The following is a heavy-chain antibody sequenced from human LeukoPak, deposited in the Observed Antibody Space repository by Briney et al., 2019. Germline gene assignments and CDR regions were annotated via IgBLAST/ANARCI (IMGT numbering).Heavy chain of an antibody. CDR3: ARARGGYYYDSSGYYFDY. CDR1: SFIFDNYA. V-gene: IGHV3-23*01. D-gene: IGHD3-22*01. CDR2: ITGSGGST. Sequence: GGSLRLSCAASSFIFDNYAMSWVRQAPGRGLEWVSTITGSGGSTYYADSVKGRFTISRDNSKNTLYLQMNSLRAEDTAVYYCARARGGYYYDSSGYYFDYWGQGTLVTVSS. J-gene: IGHJ4*02.